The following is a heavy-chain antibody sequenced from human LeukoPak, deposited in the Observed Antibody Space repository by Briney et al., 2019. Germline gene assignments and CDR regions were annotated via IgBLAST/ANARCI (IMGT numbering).Heavy chain of an antibody. Sequence: GASVKVSCKASGYTFTSYGISRVRQAPGQGLEWMGWISAYNGNTNYAQKLQGRVTMTTDTSTSTAYMELRSLRSDDTAVYYCARAGYCSGGSCYNTPLYWGQGTLVTVSS. J-gene: IGHJ4*02. CDR3: ARAGYCSGGSCYNTPLY. CDR1: GYTFTSYG. D-gene: IGHD2-15*01. V-gene: IGHV1-18*01. CDR2: ISAYNGNT.